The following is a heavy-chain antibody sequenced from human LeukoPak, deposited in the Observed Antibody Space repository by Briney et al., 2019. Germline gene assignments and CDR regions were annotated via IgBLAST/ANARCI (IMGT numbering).Heavy chain of an antibody. CDR1: GFTFSSYS. CDR2: ISSGSSTI. V-gene: IGHV3-48*01. D-gene: IGHD1-26*01. Sequence: GGSLRLSCAASGFTFSSYSMNWARQAPGKGLEWVSYISSGSSTIYYADSVKGRFTISRDNAKNSLYLQMNSLRAEDTAVYYCAREAWELVDYWGQGTLVTVSS. CDR3: AREAWELVDY. J-gene: IGHJ4*02.